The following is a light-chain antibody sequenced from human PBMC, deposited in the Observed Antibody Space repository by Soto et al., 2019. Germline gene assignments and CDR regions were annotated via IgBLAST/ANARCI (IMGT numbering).Light chain of an antibody. Sequence: EVLMTQSPGTLSVSPGERATLSCRASQNVNRNLVWYQQKPGQAPRLLIYGASTRATDIPARFSGSGSGTEFTLTISSLQSEDFAVYYCQQYNKWPRTFGQGTKVDIK. V-gene: IGKV3-15*01. CDR1: QNVNRN. J-gene: IGKJ1*01. CDR3: QQYNKWPRT. CDR2: GAS.